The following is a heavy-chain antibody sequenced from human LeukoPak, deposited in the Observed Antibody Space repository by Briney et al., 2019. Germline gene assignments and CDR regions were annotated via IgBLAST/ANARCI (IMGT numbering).Heavy chain of an antibody. Sequence: GGSLRLSCAASGFTFSSYGMHWVRQAPGKGLEWVAVISYDGSNKYYADSVKGRFTISRDNSKNTLYLQMNSLRAEDTAVYYCAKDIVATIHYFDYWGQGTLVTVSS. CDR2: ISYDGSNK. CDR1: GFTFSSYG. D-gene: IGHD5-12*01. J-gene: IGHJ4*02. CDR3: AKDIVATIHYFDY. V-gene: IGHV3-30*18.